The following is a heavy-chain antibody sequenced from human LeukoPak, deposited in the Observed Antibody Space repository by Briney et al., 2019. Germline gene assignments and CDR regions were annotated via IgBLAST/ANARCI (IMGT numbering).Heavy chain of an antibody. Sequence: ASVKVSCKASGYTFTGYYMHWVRQAPGQGLEWMGWINPNSGGTNYAQKFQGRVTMTRDTSISTAYVELSRLRSDDTAVYYCARGIAVASPNYNWFDPWGQGTLVTVSS. CDR1: GYTFTGYY. D-gene: IGHD6-19*01. CDR2: INPNSGGT. V-gene: IGHV1-2*02. CDR3: ARGIAVASPNYNWFDP. J-gene: IGHJ5*02.